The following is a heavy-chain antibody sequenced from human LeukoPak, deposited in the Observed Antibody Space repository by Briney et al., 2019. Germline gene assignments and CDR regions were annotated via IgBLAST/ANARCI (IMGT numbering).Heavy chain of an antibody. J-gene: IGHJ4*02. CDR3: ATALYYDYVWGSYRLDY. CDR1: GFTLTELS. CDR2: FDPEDGET. Sequence: ASVKVSCKVSGFTLTELSMHWVRQAPGKGLEWMGGFDPEDGETIYAQKFQGRVTMTEDTSTDTAYMELSSLRSEDTAVYYCATALYYDYVWGSYRLDYWGQGTLVTVSS. V-gene: IGHV1-24*01. D-gene: IGHD3-16*02.